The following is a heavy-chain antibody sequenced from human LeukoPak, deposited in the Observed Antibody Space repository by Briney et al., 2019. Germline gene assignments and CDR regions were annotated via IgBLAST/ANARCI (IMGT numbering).Heavy chain of an antibody. CDR3: ARGTHDSRGYYLYGVDV. V-gene: IGHV7-4-1*02. CDR2: INTNTGNP. J-gene: IGHJ6*02. Sequence: ASVKVSCKASGYTFISYAMNWVRQAPGQGLEWMGWINTNTGNPTYAQGFTGRFVFSLDTSVSTAYLQISSLKAEDTAVYYCARGTHDSRGYYLYGVDVWGQGTTVTVSS. CDR1: GYTFISYA. D-gene: IGHD3-22*01.